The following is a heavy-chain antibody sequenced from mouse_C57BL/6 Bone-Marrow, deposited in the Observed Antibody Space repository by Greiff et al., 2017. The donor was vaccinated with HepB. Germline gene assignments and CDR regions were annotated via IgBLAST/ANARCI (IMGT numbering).Heavy chain of an antibody. V-gene: IGHV3-6*01. D-gene: IGHD3-1*01. J-gene: IGHJ2*01. Sequence: QSGPGLVKPSQSLSLTCSVTGYSITSGYYWNWIRQFPGNKLEWMGYISYDGSNNYNPSLKNRISITRDTSKNQFFLKLNSVTTEDTATYYCASDYVGNYFDYWGQGTTLTVSS. CDR1: GYSITSGYY. CDR2: ISYDGSN. CDR3: ASDYVGNYFDY.